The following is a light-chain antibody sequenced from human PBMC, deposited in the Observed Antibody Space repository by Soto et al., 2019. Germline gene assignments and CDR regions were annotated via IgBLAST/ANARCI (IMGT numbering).Light chain of an antibody. CDR1: QTISTY. CDR2: AAS. J-gene: IGKJ4*01. CDR3: QQGYSTPLT. V-gene: IGKV1-39*01. Sequence: DIQMTQSPSSLSASVGDRVTITCRASQTISTYLNWYQQKPGRAPKLLIFAASSLQSGVPPRFSGSGSGTDFTLTVSSLQPEDFAIYLCQQGYSTPLTFGGGTKVDIK.